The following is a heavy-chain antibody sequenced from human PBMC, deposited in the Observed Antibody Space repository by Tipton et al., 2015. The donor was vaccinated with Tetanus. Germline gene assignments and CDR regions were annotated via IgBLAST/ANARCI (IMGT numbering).Heavy chain of an antibody. V-gene: IGHV1-8*01. Sequence: QSGAEVKKPGASVKVSCKAFAYAFTSYDLNWVRHATGQGLEWLGYMNPNTGHAAYAQKFQGRVSVTTDTSISTAYMELSSLNFDNTAVYCCASGSAIRHGLDVWGHGTTVTVYS. CDR3: ASGSAIRHGLDV. D-gene: IGHD2-21*01. J-gene: IGHJ6*02. CDR2: MNPNTGHA. CDR1: AYAFTSYD.